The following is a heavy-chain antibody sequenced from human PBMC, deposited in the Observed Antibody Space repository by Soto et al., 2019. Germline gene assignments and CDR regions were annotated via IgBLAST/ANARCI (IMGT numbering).Heavy chain of an antibody. V-gene: IGHV3-23*01. J-gene: IGHJ4*02. CDR1: GFTFSSSA. D-gene: IGHD3-16*01. CDR2: ISGGDGSP. CDR3: AKWHTYNYDSLAFSGFDC. Sequence: EVQVSEPGGGLVQPGGSLRLSCTASGFTFSSSAMTWVRQAPGKGLEWVSAISGGDGSPSYADSVKGRFTISRDNSKNTLYLHMNSLRADDTAAYYCAKWHTYNYDSLAFSGFDCWGQGTQVTVSS.